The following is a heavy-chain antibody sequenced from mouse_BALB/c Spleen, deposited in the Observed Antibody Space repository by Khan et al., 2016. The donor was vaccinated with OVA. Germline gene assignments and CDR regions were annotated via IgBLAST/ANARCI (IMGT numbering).Heavy chain of an antibody. J-gene: IGHJ3*01. Sequence: EVQLQQSGPDLVKPGASVKLSCKASGYSFTLYYMSWVKQSHGKSLEWIGRVNPNTDNLNYNQEFKGKAILTVDKSSNTAYMELRSLTSEASAVLFGARWYEFFASWGQGTLVTVSA. CDR3: ARWYEFFAS. CDR1: GYSFTLYY. V-gene: IGHV1-26*01. D-gene: IGHD2-14*01. CDR2: VNPNTDNL.